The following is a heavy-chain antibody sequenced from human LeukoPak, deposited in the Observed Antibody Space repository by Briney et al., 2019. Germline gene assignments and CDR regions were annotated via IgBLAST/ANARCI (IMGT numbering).Heavy chain of an antibody. CDR3: AREVCGSPQRRSSASCPPRWSGIAAAGDFDY. D-gene: IGHD6-13*01. V-gene: IGHV3-7*01. CDR2: IKQDGSEK. Sequence: GGSLRLSCAASGFTFSSYWMSWVRQAPGKGLEGVANIKQDGSEKYYVDSLKGRFTISRDNAKNSLYLQMNSLRAEDTAVYYCAREVCGSPQRRSSASCPPRWSGIAAAGDFDYWGQGTLVTVSS. J-gene: IGHJ4*02. CDR1: GFTFSSYW.